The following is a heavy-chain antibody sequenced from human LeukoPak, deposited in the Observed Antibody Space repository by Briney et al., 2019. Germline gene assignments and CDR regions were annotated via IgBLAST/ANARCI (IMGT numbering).Heavy chain of an antibody. V-gene: IGHV1-2*02. CDR1: GCTFTGYY. CDR2: INPNSGGT. Sequence: ASVKVSCKASGCTFTGYYIHWVRQAPGQGLEWMGLINPNSGGTDYAQKFQGRVTMTWDTSISTAYMELSRLTSDDSAVYYCARQVPAAIQFDYWGQGTLVTVSS. D-gene: IGHD2-2*01. CDR3: ARQVPAAIQFDY. J-gene: IGHJ4*02.